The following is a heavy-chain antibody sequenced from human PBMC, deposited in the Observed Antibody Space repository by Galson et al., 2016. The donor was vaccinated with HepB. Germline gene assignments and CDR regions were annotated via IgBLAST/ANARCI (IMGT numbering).Heavy chain of an antibody. Sequence: SLRLSCAASGFTFSLFAIHWVRQAPGKGLEWVAMISYDGSNKYYADSVKGRFTISRDNPKNAPYLQMDSLRIEDTAIYSCARARDRYGSGDPLDYWGQGSLVTVSS. D-gene: IGHD3-10*01. V-gene: IGHV3-30-3*01. J-gene: IGHJ4*02. CDR3: ARARDRYGSGDPLDY. CDR1: GFTFSLFA. CDR2: ISYDGSNK.